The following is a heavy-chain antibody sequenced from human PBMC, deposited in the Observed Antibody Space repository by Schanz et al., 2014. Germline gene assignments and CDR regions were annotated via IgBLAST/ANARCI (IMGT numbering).Heavy chain of an antibody. V-gene: IGHV1-46*01. CDR3: AFDRDDAYDI. CDR2: IYLSDGST. D-gene: IGHD3-9*01. Sequence: QVQLVQSGAEMKKPGASVKVSCKASGYTFSSYGITWVRQAPGQGLEWMGRIYLSDGSTRYAQKFQGRVTVTRDTSTTTVYMDLSSLISEDTAVYCCAFDRDDAYDIWSQGTTVTVSS. J-gene: IGHJ3*02. CDR1: GYTFSSYG.